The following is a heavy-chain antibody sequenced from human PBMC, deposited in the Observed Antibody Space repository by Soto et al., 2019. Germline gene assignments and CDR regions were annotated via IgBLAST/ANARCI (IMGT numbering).Heavy chain of an antibody. CDR1: GGSISSYY. Sequence: SETLSLTCTVSGGSISSYYWSWIRQPPGKGLEWIGYIYYSGSTNYNPSLKSRVTISVDTSKNQFSLKLSSVTAADTAVYYCARLAAAGMEFDYWGQGTLVTVSS. CDR3: ARLAAAGMEFDY. V-gene: IGHV4-59*08. D-gene: IGHD6-13*01. CDR2: IYYSGST. J-gene: IGHJ4*02.